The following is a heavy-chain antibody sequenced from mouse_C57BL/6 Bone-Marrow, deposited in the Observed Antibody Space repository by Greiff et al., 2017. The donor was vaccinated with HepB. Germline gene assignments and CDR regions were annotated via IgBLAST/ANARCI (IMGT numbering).Heavy chain of an antibody. CDR3: AIEEIFTTVVATYYFDY. CDR1: GYTFTSYW. Sequence: QVQLKQPGAELVKPGASVKMSCKASGYTFTSYWITWVKQRPGQGLEWIGDIYPGSGSTNYNEKFKSKATLTVDTSSSTAYMQLSSLTSEDSAVYYCAIEEIFTTVVATYYFDYWGQGTTLTVSS. D-gene: IGHD1-1*01. CDR2: IYPGSGST. V-gene: IGHV1-55*01. J-gene: IGHJ2*01.